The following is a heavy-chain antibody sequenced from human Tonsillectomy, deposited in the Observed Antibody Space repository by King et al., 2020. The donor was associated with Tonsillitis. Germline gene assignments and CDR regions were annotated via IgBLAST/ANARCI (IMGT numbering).Heavy chain of an antibody. CDR1: GFTFSGSG. CDR3: ARGFDVGATRVGKIAYFDL. D-gene: IGHD1-26*01. CDR2: ISSRRSNI. V-gene: IGHV3-48*01. Sequence: VQLVESGGGLVQPGGSLRLSCAASGFTFSGSGMNWVRQAPGKGLEWVSYISSRRSNINYAVSVKGRFTISREHAKNSLSLQMNSLRAEDTAVCYGARGFDVGATRVGKIAYFDLWGRGTLVTVSS. J-gene: IGHJ2*01.